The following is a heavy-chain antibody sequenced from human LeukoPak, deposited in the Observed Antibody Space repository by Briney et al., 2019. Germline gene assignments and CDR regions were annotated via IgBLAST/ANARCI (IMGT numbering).Heavy chain of an antibody. CDR2: IKQEGSEK. J-gene: IGHJ4*02. V-gene: IGHV3-7*01. CDR1: GFTFSSYW. CDR3: ARAGYFDWLLYGYFDY. Sequence: GGSLRLSCAASGFTFSSYWMSWVRQAPGKGREWVANIKQEGSEKYYVDSVKGRFTISRDNDKNSLYLQMHSLRAEDTAVYYCARAGYFDWLLYGYFDYWGKGTLVTVSS. D-gene: IGHD3-9*01.